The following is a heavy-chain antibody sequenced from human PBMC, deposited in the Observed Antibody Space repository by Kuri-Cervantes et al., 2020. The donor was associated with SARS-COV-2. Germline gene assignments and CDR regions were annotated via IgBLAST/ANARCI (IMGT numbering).Heavy chain of an antibody. J-gene: IGHJ4*02. D-gene: IGHD3-10*01. Sequence: GESLKISCGASGFTFSSYSMNWVRQAPGKGLEWVSSISSSSSYIYYADSVKGRFTISRDNAKNSLYLQMNSLRAEDTAVYYCARLLYGSGSYYKDWGQGTLVTVSS. CDR1: GFTFSSYS. CDR2: ISSSSSYI. CDR3: ARLLYGSGSYYKD. V-gene: IGHV3-21*01.